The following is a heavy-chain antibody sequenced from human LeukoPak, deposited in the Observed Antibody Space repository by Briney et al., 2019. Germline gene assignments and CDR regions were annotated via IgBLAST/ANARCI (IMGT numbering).Heavy chain of an antibody. J-gene: IGHJ4*02. V-gene: IGHV3-72*01. Sequence: GGSLRLSCAASGFTFSDHYMDWVRQAPGKGLEWVGRIRNKANSYTTEYAASVKGRFTISRDDSKNSLYLQMNSLKTEDTAVYYCTNAPNNYGDPLGYWGQGTLVTVSS. D-gene: IGHD4-17*01. CDR3: TNAPNNYGDPLGY. CDR1: GFTFSDHY. CDR2: IRNKANSYTT.